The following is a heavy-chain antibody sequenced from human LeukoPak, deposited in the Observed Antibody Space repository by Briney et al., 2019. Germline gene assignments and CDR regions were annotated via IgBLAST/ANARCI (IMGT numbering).Heavy chain of an antibody. CDR1: GGSFSGYY. Sequence: PSETLSLTCAVYGGSFSGYYWNWIRQPPGKGLVWIGEINHSGSTNYNPSLKSRVTISVDTSKNQFSLKLSSVTAADTAVYYCARGPHRGYYGNYYYYGMDVWGQGTTVTVSS. CDR3: ARGPHRGYYGNYYYYGMDV. D-gene: IGHD1-26*01. CDR2: INHSGST. J-gene: IGHJ6*02. V-gene: IGHV4-34*01.